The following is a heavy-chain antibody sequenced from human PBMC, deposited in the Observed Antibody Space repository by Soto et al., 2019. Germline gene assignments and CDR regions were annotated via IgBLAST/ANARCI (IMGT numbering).Heavy chain of an antibody. CDR3: ARPYSNRWSIYYGMDV. CDR2: ISSSSSII. Sequence: DVQLVESGGGLVQPGGSLRLSCAGSGSTLGTYSMNWVRQAPGKGLEWISYISSSSSIIYYADSVKGRFTISRDNXKXXLYLQMNSLRDEDPAVYYCARPYSNRWSIYYGMDVWGQGTTVIVSS. D-gene: IGHD6-13*01. J-gene: IGHJ6*02. CDR1: GSTLGTYS. V-gene: IGHV3-48*02.